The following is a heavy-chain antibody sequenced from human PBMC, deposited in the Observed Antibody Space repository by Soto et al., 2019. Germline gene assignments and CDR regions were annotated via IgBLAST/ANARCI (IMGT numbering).Heavy chain of an antibody. CDR1: GGSFSGYY. D-gene: IGHD3-22*01. J-gene: IGHJ5*02. Sequence: SETLSLTCAVYGGSFSGYYWSWIRQPPGKGLEWIGEINHSGSTNYNPSLKSRVTISVDTSKNQFSLKLSSVTAADTAVYCCARVLIVRNWFDPWGQGTLVTVSS. CDR2: INHSGST. V-gene: IGHV4-34*01. CDR3: ARVLIVRNWFDP.